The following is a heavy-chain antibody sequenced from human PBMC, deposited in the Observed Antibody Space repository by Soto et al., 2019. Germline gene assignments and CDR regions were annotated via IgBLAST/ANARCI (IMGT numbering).Heavy chain of an antibody. J-gene: IGHJ6*03. Sequence: PGGSLRLSCTASGFTFGDYAMSWFRQAPGKGLEWVGFIRSKAYGGTTEYAASVKGRFTISRDDSKSIAYLQMNSLKTEDTAVYYCTRVLSNYAYYYYYMDVWGKGTTVTVS. CDR2: IRSKAYGGTT. D-gene: IGHD4-4*01. V-gene: IGHV3-49*03. CDR3: TRVLSNYAYYYYYMDV. CDR1: GFTFGDYA.